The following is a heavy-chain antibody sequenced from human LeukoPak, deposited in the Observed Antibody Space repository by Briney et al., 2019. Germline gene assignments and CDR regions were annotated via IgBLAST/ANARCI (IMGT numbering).Heavy chain of an antibody. J-gene: IGHJ6*02. D-gene: IGHD5-12*01. Sequence: ASVTVSCTASGYTFTGYYMHWVRQATGQGLEWMGWINPNSGGTNYAQKFQGRVTMTRDTSISTAYMELSRLRSDDTAVYYCAREWLRHYYYYGMDVWGQGTTVTVSS. CDR2: INPNSGGT. CDR1: GYTFTGYY. V-gene: IGHV1-2*02. CDR3: AREWLRHYYYYGMDV.